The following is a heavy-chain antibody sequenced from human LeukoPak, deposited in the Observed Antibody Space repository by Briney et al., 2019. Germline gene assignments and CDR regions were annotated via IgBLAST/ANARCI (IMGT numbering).Heavy chain of an antibody. CDR2: TYPGDSDT. Sequence: GESLKISCKGSGYNFNTYWIGWVRQMPGKGLEWMGITYPGDSDTRYSPSFQGQVTMSVDKTISTAYLQWNSLKASDTAMYFCARRQGCSNTACPPDYWGQGTLVTVSS. V-gene: IGHV5-51*01. CDR3: ARRQGCSNTACPPDY. J-gene: IGHJ4*02. D-gene: IGHD2-2*01. CDR1: GYNFNTYW.